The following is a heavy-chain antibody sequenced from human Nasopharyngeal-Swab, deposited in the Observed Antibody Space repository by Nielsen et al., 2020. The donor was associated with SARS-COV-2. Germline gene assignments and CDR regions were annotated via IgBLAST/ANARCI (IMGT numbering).Heavy chain of an antibody. CDR2: IYSSGST. D-gene: IGHD3-22*01. V-gene: IGHV4-31*03. CDR1: GGSIRSGGYY. J-gene: IGHJ3*02. CDR3: ASDYYDSSGYSQAFDI. Sequence: SETLSLTCTFSGGSIRSGGYYWSWIRQHPGKGLAWIGYIYSSGSTYYNPSLKSRVTISVDMYKNQFSLKLSSVTAADTAVYYCASDYYDSSGYSQAFDIWGQGTMVTVSS.